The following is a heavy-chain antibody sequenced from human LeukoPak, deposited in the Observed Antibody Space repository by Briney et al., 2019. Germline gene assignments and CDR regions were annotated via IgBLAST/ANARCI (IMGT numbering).Heavy chain of an antibody. CDR1: GGSISSSRYY. D-gene: IGHD3-9*01. J-gene: IGHJ4*02. CDR2: IYYSGST. CDR3: ATLSYDILTGPFDY. Sequence: SETLSLTCTVSGGSISSSRYYWGWIRQPPGKGLEWIGSIYYSGSTYYNPSLKSRVTISVDTSKNQFSLKLSSVTAADTAVYYCATLSYDILTGPFDYWGQGTLVTVSS. V-gene: IGHV4-39*01.